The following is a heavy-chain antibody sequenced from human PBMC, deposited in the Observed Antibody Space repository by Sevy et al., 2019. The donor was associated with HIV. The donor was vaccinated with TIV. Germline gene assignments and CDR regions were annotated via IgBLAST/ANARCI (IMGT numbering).Heavy chain of an antibody. J-gene: IGHJ3*02. CDR1: GFIFRDYY. V-gene: IGHV3-7*01. CDR2: VKQHGNEQ. CDR3: VREAVVNDVDDAFDM. Sequence: GGSLRLSCTASGFIFRDYYMSWIRQAPGKGLEWVANVKQHGNEQFYMDSVKGRFTISRDNAKNSLYLQMNSLRAEDTAVYYCVREAVVNDVDDAFDMSGQRTVVTVSS. D-gene: IGHD2-21*01.